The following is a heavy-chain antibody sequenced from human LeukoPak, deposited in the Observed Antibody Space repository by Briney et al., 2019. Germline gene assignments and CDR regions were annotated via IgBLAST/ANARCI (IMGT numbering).Heavy chain of an antibody. D-gene: IGHD5-18*01. V-gene: IGHV3-30*02. Sequence: PGGSLRLSCAASGFTFSSYGMHWVRQAPGKGLEWVAFIRYDGSNKYYADSVKGRFTISRDNSKNTLYLQMNSLRAEDTAVYYCARVDTAMVKIAPFDPWGQGTLVTVSS. CDR2: IRYDGSNK. J-gene: IGHJ5*02. CDR3: ARVDTAMVKIAPFDP. CDR1: GFTFSSYG.